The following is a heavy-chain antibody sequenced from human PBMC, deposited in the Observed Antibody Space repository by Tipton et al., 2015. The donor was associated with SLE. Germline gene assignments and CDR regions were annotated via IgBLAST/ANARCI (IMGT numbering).Heavy chain of an antibody. D-gene: IGHD5-24*01. Sequence: TLSLTCTVSGGSISSYYWSWIRQPAGKGLEWIGRVYSSGSANYNPALISRVSMSVDISKNQFFLTLRSVTAADTAVYFCARGDVDWGQGTLVTVSS. CDR2: VYSSGSA. CDR1: GGSISSYY. V-gene: IGHV4-4*07. CDR3: ARGDVD. J-gene: IGHJ4*02.